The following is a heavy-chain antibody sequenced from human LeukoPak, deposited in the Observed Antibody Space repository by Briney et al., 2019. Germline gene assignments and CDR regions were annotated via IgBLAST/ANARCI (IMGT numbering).Heavy chain of an antibody. CDR2: ISGSGGST. D-gene: IGHD6-13*01. CDR1: GFPFSSYW. Sequence: GGSLRLSCVASGFPFSSYWMTWVRQAPGKGLEWVSVISGSGGSTYYADSVKGRFTISRDNSKNTLYLQMNSLRAEDTAVYYCAKDPKYSNNWYYFDYWGQGTLVTVSS. V-gene: IGHV3-23*01. CDR3: AKDPKYSNNWYYFDY. J-gene: IGHJ4*02.